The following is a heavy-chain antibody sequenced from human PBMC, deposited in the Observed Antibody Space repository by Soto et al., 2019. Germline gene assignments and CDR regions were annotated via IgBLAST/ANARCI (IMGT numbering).Heavy chain of an antibody. Sequence: QVQLQQWGAGLLKPSETLSLTCAVYGGSFSGYYWSWIRQPPGKGLEWIGEINHSGSTNYNPSLKSRVTISVDTSKNQFSLKLSSVTAADTAVYYCARGSSPDGSGWYGYWGQGTLVTVSS. J-gene: IGHJ4*02. CDR1: GGSFSGYY. CDR3: ARGSSPDGSGWYGY. CDR2: INHSGST. V-gene: IGHV4-34*01. D-gene: IGHD6-19*01.